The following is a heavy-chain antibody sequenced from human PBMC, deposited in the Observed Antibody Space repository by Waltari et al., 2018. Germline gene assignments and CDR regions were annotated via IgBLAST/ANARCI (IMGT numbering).Heavy chain of an antibody. CDR3: AAGITISYRGFAP. J-gene: IGHJ5*02. Sequence: QMQLVQSGPEVKKPGTSVKVSCKASGFTFTSSAMQWVRQARGQRVEWIGWIVAGSVNTNCAHEIQERVTITRDMSTSTHYMELSGLRSEDTGVYYCAAGITISYRGFAPWGQGTLVTVSS. V-gene: IGHV1-58*02. CDR2: IVAGSVNT. D-gene: IGHD3-3*01. CDR1: GFTFTSSA.